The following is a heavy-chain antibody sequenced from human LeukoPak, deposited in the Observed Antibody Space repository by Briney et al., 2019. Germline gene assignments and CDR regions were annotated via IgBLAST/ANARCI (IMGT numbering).Heavy chain of an antibody. J-gene: IGHJ5*02. V-gene: IGHV4-59*08. D-gene: IGHD1-26*01. CDR2: IYSSGDI. CDR3: ARHVIYSGGYSYWFDP. Sequence: SETLSLTCTVSGASINSYYWSWIRQPPGKGLEWIAFIYSSGDINYNPSLRSRASISLDTSKNLCSLRLTSVTAADTAVYFCARHVIYSGGYSYWFDPWGLGTLVTVSS. CDR1: GASINSYY.